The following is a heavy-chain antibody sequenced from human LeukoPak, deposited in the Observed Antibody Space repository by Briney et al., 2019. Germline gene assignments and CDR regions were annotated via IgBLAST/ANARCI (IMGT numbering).Heavy chain of an antibody. J-gene: IGHJ4*02. Sequence: GASVKVSCKASGYTFTSYDINWVRQATGQGLEWMGWMNPNSGNTGYAQKFQGRVTITRNTSISTAYMELRSLTSDDTAVYYCARVGAYCTSTSCLDYWGQGTLVTVSS. V-gene: IGHV1-8*03. D-gene: IGHD2-2*01. CDR2: MNPNSGNT. CDR1: GYTFTSYD. CDR3: ARVGAYCTSTSCLDY.